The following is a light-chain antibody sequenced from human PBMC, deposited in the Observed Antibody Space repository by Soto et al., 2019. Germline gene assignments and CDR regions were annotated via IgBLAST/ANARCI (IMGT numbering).Light chain of an antibody. V-gene: IGLV2-14*01. J-gene: IGLJ2*01. CDR3: SSYTSSSTYVV. Sequence: QSALTQPASVYGSPGQSITISCTGTSSDVGGYNYVSWYQQHPGKAPKLMIYDVSNRPSGVSNRFSGSKSGNTASLTISGLQAEDEADYYCSSYTSSSTYVVFGGGTKLTV. CDR2: DVS. CDR1: SSDVGGYNY.